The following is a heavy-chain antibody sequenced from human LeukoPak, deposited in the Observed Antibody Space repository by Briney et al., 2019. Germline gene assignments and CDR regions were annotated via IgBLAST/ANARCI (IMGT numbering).Heavy chain of an antibody. Sequence: GGSLRLSCAASGFTVSSNYMSWVRQAPGKGLEWVSVIYSGGSTYYADSVKGRFTISRDNSKNTLYLQMNSLRAEDTAVYYCATTSGVTMKIDYWGQGTLVTVSS. J-gene: IGHJ4*02. D-gene: IGHD3-22*01. CDR3: ATTSGVTMKIDY. CDR2: IYSGGST. CDR1: GFTVSSNY. V-gene: IGHV3-53*05.